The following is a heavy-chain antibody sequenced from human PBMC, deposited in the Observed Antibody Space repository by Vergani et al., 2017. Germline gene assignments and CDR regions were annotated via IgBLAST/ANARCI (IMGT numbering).Heavy chain of an antibody. CDR1: GGSISSGGYY. Sequence: QLQLQESGSGLVKPSQTLSLTCAVSGGSISSGGYYWSWIRQHPGKGLEWIGYIYYSGSTYYNPSLKSRVTISVDTSKNQFSLKLSSVTAADTAVYYCARSLEIPAAIDYWGQGTLVTVSS. V-gene: IGHV4-31*11. J-gene: IGHJ4*02. CDR2: IYYSGST. CDR3: ARSLEIPAAIDY. D-gene: IGHD2-2*01.